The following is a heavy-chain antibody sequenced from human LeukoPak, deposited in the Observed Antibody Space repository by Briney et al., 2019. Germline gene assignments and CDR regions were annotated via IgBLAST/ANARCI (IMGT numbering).Heavy chain of an antibody. Sequence: AGGSLRLSCEASGFTSSPYWMSWVRQAPGRGLEWVANIRQDGSEKNYVDSVKGRFTISRDNAKISLYLQMNSLRAEDTAVYYCATDRKVGTWDPRFDYWGQGTLVTVSS. CDR3: ATDRKVGTWDPRFDY. CDR2: IRQDGSEK. D-gene: IGHD4-23*01. J-gene: IGHJ4*02. CDR1: GFTSSPYW. V-gene: IGHV3-7*01.